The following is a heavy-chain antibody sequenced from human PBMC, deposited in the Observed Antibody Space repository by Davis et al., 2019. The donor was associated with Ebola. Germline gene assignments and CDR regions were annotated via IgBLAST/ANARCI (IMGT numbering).Heavy chain of an antibody. CDR3: ASHPIYGGNSY. CDR1: GGSISSYY. J-gene: IGHJ4*02. Sequence: SETLSLTCTVSGGSISSYYWSWIRQPPGKGLEWIGYIYYSGSTYYNPSLKSRVTISVDTSKNQFSLKLSSVTAADTAVYYCASHPIYGGNSYWGQGTLVTVSS. CDR2: IYYSGST. D-gene: IGHD4-23*01. V-gene: IGHV4-30-4*01.